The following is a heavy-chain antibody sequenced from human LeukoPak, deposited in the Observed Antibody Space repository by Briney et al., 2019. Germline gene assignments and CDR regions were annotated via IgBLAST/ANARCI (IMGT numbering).Heavy chain of an antibody. CDR3: ARTPSVSAGHWFDP. D-gene: IGHD2-15*01. J-gene: IGHJ5*02. V-gene: IGHV3-48*01. CDR2: ISSDSLTI. Sequence: GGSLRLSCAASGFTFSAYSMNWVRQAPGKGLEGVSYISSDSLTIYYANSVKGRFTISRDNAKNSLYLQMNSLRAEDTAVYYCARTPSVSAGHWFDPWGQGTLVTVSS. CDR1: GFTFSAYS.